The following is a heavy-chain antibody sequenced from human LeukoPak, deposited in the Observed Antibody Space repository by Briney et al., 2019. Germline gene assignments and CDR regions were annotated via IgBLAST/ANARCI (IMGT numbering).Heavy chain of an antibody. CDR1: GGSISSYY. J-gene: IGHJ4*02. CDR3: ARSRPSDLYFDY. V-gene: IGHV4-59*08. CDR2: IYYSGST. D-gene: IGHD6-25*01. Sequence: SETLSLTCTVSGGSISSYYWSWLRQPPGKGLEWIGYIYYSGSTNYNPSLKSRVTISVDTSKNQFSLKLSSVTAADTAVYYCARSRPSDLYFDYWGQGTLVTVSS.